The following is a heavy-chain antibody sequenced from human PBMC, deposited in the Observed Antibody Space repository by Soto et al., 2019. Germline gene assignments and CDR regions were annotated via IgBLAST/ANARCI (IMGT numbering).Heavy chain of an antibody. D-gene: IGHD1-26*01. V-gene: IGHV3-53*01. CDR3: AREGMGFGY. CDR1: GFTVISYY. Sequence: WGSLRLSCAASGFTVISYYMIWFRQSPLKGLEWVSVVYSTGSTYYADSVKGRFTISRDISKNMIYLQMDSLRAEDTAVYYCAREGMGFGYWGQGTLVTVSS. CDR2: VYSTGST. J-gene: IGHJ4*02.